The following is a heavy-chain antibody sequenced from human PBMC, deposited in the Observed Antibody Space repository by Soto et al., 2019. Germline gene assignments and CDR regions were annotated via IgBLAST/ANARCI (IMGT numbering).Heavy chain of an antibody. V-gene: IGHV5-51*01. CDR3: ARLDCDSSSYSTWFDP. CDR1: GYSFTSYL. CDR2: IYPGDSDT. Sequence: GESLKVSCKGSGYSFTSYLIGWVRQMPGKGLEWRGIIYPGDSDTRYSPSFQGQVTISADKSISTAYLQWRSLKASDTAMYYCARLDCDSSSYSTWFDPWGQGTLVTVSS. J-gene: IGHJ5*02. D-gene: IGHD3-22*01.